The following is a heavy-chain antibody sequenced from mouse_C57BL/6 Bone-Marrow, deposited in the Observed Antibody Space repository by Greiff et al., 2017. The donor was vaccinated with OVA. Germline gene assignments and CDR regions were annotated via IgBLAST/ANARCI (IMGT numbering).Heavy chain of an antibody. CDR3: ARCYGSSLYAMDY. CDR1: GYTFTNYW. J-gene: IGHJ4*01. Sequence: QVQLQQSGAELVRPGTSVKMSCKASGYTFTNYWIGWAKQRPGHGLEWIGDIYPGGGYTNYNEKFKGKATLTADKSSSTAYMQFSSLTSEDSAIYYCARCYGSSLYAMDYWGQGTSVTVSS. D-gene: IGHD1-1*01. CDR2: IYPGGGYT. V-gene: IGHV1-63*01.